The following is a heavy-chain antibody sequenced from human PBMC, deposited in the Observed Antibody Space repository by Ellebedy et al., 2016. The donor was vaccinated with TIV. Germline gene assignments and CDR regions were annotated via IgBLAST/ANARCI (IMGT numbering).Heavy chain of an antibody. CDR1: GFTVSSNY. J-gene: IGHJ6*02. CDR2: IKEDGSEK. D-gene: IGHD6-13*01. Sequence: GESLKISCAASGFTVSSNYMSWVRQAPGKGLEWVASIKEDGSEKYYVDSVKGRFTISRDNAKNSLYLQMNSLRAEDTAVYYCAREDSSSWFYYYGMDVWGQGTTVTVSS. CDR3: AREDSSSWFYYYGMDV. V-gene: IGHV3-7*01.